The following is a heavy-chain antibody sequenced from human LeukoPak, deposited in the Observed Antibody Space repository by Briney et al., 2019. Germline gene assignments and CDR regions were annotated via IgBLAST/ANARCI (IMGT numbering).Heavy chain of an antibody. D-gene: IGHD6-13*01. J-gene: IGHJ4*02. CDR3: ARDHTLAAVDY. CDR2: ISSSSSYI. Sequence: GGSLRLSCEASGFTFSSYTMNWIRQAPGKGLEWVSSISSSSSYIYYADSVKGRFTISRDNAKNSLYLQMNSLRAEDTAVYYCARDHTLAAVDYWGQGTLVTVSS. CDR1: GFTFSSYT. V-gene: IGHV3-21*01.